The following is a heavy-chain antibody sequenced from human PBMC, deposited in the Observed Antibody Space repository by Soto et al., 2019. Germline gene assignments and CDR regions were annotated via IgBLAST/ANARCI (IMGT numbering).Heavy chain of an antibody. CDR1: GGPISSYY. J-gene: IGHJ6*02. CDR2: IYTSGST. Sequence: LSLTCTISGGPISSYYWSWTRQPAGKGLEWMGRIYTSGSTNYNPSLKSRVTMSVDTSKNQFSLKLSSVTAADTAVYYCARVGSSVHYYGMDVWGQGTTVTVSS. D-gene: IGHD6-13*01. V-gene: IGHV4-4*07. CDR3: ARVGSSVHYYGMDV.